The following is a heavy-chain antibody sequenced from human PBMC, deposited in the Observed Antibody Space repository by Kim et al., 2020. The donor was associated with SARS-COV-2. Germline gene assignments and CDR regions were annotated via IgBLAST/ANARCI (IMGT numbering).Heavy chain of an antibody. Sequence: SETLSLTCAVYGGSFSGYYWSWIRQPPGKGLEWIGEINHSGSTNYNPSLKSRVTISVHTSKNQFSLKLSTVTAADTAVYYCARGPIYFDSSGYPHGFDYWGQGTLVTVSS. CDR2: INHSGST. CDR3: ARGPIYFDSSGYPHGFDY. V-gene: IGHV4-34*01. CDR1: GGSFSGYY. J-gene: IGHJ4*02. D-gene: IGHD3-22*01.